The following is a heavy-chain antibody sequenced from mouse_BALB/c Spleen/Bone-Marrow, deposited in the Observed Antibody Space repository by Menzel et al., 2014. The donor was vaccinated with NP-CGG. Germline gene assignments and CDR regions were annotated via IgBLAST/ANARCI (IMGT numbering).Heavy chain of an antibody. CDR2: ITNGGDNT. Sequence: DVHLVESGGGLVKPGGSLKLSCAASGFAFSRYDMSWVRQTPEKRLEWVAYITNGGDNTYYPDTVEGRFTISRDNAKNTLYLQMSSLKSEDTAMYYCVRHKNYYAMDYWGQGTSVTVSS. CDR3: VRHKNYYAMDY. CDR1: GFAFSRYD. V-gene: IGHV5-12-1*01. J-gene: IGHJ4*01.